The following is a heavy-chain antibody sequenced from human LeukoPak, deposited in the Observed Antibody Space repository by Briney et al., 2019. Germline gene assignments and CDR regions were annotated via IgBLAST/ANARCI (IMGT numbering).Heavy chain of an antibody. V-gene: IGHV4-59*12. CDR1: GGSFSGYY. CDR2: IYYSGST. D-gene: IGHD2-21*01. Sequence: PSETLSLTCAVYGGSFSGYYWGWIRQPPGKGLEWIGYIYYSGSTNYNPSLKSRVTMSVDTSKNQFSLKLSSVTAADTAVYYCARAILRRIVGWAPFELSNWFDPWGQGTLVTVSS. CDR3: ARAILRRIVGWAPFELSNWFDP. J-gene: IGHJ5*02.